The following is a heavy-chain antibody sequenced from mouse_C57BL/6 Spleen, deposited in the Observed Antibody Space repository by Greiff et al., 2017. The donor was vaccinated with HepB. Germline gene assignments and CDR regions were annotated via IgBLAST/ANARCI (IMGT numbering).Heavy chain of an antibody. V-gene: IGHV5-4*03. Sequence: DVMLVESGGGLVKPGGSLKLSCAASGFTFSSYAMSWVRQTPEKRLEWVATISDGGSYTYYPDNVKGRFTIYRDNAKNNLYLQMSQLKSEYTAMYYCAAYYSNLFDYWGQGTTLTVSS. D-gene: IGHD2-5*01. CDR2: ISDGGSYT. J-gene: IGHJ2*01. CDR1: GFTFSSYA. CDR3: AAYYSNLFDY.